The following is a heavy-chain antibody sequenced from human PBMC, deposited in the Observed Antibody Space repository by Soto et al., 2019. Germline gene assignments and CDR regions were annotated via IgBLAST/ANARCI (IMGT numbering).Heavy chain of an antibody. J-gene: IGHJ6*02. CDR3: ARTPIGYCSGGSCYNYYYGMDV. CDR1: GGSISSGGYY. V-gene: IGHV4-31*03. D-gene: IGHD2-15*01. CDR2: IYYSGST. Sequence: QVQLQESGPGLVKPSQTLSLTCTVSGGSISSGGYYWSWIRQHPGKGLEWIGYIYYSGSTYYNPSLRSRVTISVDTSKNQCSLKLSSVTAADTAVYYCARTPIGYCSGGSCYNYYYGMDVWGQGTTVTVSS.